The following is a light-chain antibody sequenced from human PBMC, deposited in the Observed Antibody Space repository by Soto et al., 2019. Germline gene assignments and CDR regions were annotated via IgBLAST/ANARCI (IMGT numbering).Light chain of an antibody. J-gene: IGLJ1*01. CDR1: SSDVGGYNY. CDR2: EVS. CDR3: SSYTIRSTYA. V-gene: IGLV2-14*01. Sequence: QSVLTQPASVSGSPGQSIIISCTGTSSDVGGYNYVSWYQQHPGKAPQLMIYEVSNRPSGVSNRFSASKSGNTASLNISGLQAEDEADYYCSSYTIRSTYALGTGTKV.